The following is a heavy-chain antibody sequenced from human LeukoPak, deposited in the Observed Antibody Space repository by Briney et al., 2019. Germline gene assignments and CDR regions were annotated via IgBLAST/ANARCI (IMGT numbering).Heavy chain of an antibody. D-gene: IGHD3-16*02. CDR1: GFSFSGYY. V-gene: IGHV4-34*01. Sequence: SETLSLTCAAYGFSFSGYYWRWIRQPPGKGLEWIGEINHSGSTKYNPSLKSRVTISVDTSKNQFSLKLNPETAADTAVYYCARVPRYDYGLGSYRTNWFDPWGQGTLVTVSS. J-gene: IGHJ5*02. CDR2: INHSGST. CDR3: ARVPRYDYGLGSYRTNWFDP.